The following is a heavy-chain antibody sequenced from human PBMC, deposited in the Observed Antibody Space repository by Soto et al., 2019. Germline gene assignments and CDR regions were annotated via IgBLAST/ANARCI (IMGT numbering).Heavy chain of an antibody. Sequence: SSVKVSCKASGYTFTSYYMHWVLQSPGQGLEWMGIINPSGGSTSYAQKFQGRVTMTRDTSTSTVYMELSSLRSEDTAVYYCARDALTYFYDSSGYGYYFDNRG. CDR1: GYTFTSYY. J-gene: IGHJ4*01. CDR2: INPSGGST. CDR3: ARDALTYFYDSSGYGYYFDN. V-gene: IGHV1-46*01. D-gene: IGHD3-22*01.